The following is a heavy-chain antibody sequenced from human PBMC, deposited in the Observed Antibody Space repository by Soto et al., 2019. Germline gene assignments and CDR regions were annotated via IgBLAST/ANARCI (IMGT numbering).Heavy chain of an antibody. D-gene: IGHD3-10*01. CDR1: GYTFTSFG. Sequence: ASVKVSCKASGYTFTSFGISWVRQAPGQGLEWMGWISTNNGNTNYAQKLQGRVTMTTDTSTSTAYMELRSLSSDDTAVYYCARDRGGGMDVWGQGXTVTVSS. V-gene: IGHV1-18*04. J-gene: IGHJ6*02. CDR3: ARDRGGGMDV. CDR2: ISTNNGNT.